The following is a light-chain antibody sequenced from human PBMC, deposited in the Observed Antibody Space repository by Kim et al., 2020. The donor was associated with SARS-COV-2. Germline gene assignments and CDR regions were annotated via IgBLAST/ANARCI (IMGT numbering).Light chain of an antibody. Sequence: EIVMTQSPATLSLSPGERATLSCRASQSVSSYLAWYQQKPGQTPRLLIYHASTRATGIPARFSGSGSGTDFTLTISSLEPEDFAVYYCQQSVNWPPTFGQGTKVDIK. CDR2: HAS. CDR1: QSVSSY. J-gene: IGKJ1*01. V-gene: IGKV3-11*01. CDR3: QQSVNWPPT.